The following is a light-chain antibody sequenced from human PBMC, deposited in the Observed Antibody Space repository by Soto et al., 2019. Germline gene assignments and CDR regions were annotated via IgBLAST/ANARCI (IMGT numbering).Light chain of an antibody. CDR3: QQYDNLPST. CDR2: DAS. Sequence: DIQMTQSPSSLSASVGDRVTITCQASQDISNYLNWYQQKPGKAPKLLIYDASNLETGVPSRFSGRGSGTDFTFTISSLQPEDIATYYCQQYDNLPSTFGPGTKVDIK. V-gene: IGKV1-33*01. J-gene: IGKJ3*01. CDR1: QDISNY.